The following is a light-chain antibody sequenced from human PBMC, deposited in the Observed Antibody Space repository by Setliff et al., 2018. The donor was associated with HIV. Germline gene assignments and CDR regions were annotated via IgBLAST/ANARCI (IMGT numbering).Light chain of an antibody. Sequence: SVLTQPASVSGSAGQSITISCTGTSTDVGTYSLVSWYQQHPAKAPKLIIYEVTKRPSGVSNRFSGSTSGNTAYLTISGLQAEDEADYYCCSYAGSSTYVFGSGTKVTVL. J-gene: IGLJ1*01. CDR2: EVT. V-gene: IGLV2-23*02. CDR3: CSYAGSSTYV. CDR1: STDVGTYSL.